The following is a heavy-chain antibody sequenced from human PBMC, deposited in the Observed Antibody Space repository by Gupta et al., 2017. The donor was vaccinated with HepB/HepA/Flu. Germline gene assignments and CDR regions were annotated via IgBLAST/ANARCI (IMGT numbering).Heavy chain of an antibody. CDR2: IIPIVGTA. CDR3: ARDSEKGDHFGVGSKGPLAFDI. J-gene: IGHJ3*02. CDR1: GCTFSSYA. Sequence: QVQLVQSGAEVKKPGSSVKVSCKASGCTFSSYAISWVRQAPGQGLEWMGGIIPIVGTANYAQKFQGRGTRTADESTSTAYMELSSLRSEDTAVYYCARDSEKGDHFGVGSKGPLAFDIGGQGTMVTVSS. V-gene: IGHV1-69*01. D-gene: IGHD3-3*01.